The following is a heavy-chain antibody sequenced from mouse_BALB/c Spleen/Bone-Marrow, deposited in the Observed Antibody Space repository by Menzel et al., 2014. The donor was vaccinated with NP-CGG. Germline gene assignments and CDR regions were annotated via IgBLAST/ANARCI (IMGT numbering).Heavy chain of an antibody. J-gene: IGHJ3*01. V-gene: IGHV1-80*01. CDR3: ARDDGFAY. CDR2: IYPGDGDT. CDR1: GYAFSSYW. D-gene: IGHD2-12*01. Sequence: QVQLQHSGAELVRPGSSVKISCKASGYAFSSYWMNWVKRRPGQGLEWIGQIYPGDGDTNYNGKFKGKATLTADKSSSTAYMQLSSLTSEDSAVYFCARDDGFAYWGQGTLVTVSA.